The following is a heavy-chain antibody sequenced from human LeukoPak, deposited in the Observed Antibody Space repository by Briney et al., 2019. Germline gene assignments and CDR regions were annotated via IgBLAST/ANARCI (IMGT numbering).Heavy chain of an antibody. D-gene: IGHD3-16*01. CDR1: GFAFNLYG. CDR2: ISGSAVGT. V-gene: IGHV3-23*01. J-gene: IGHJ2*01. CDR3: AKLGTYWYFDV. Sequence: GGSLRLSCAASGFAFNLYGMAWVRQAPGKGLGWVSGISGSAVGTYYADSVKGRFTISRDNPKNVLFLQMNNLRVEDTAVYFCAKLGTYWYFDVWGRGTLVTVSS.